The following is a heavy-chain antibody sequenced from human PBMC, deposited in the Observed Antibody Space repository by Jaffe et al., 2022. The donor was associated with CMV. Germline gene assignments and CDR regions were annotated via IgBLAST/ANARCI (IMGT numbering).Heavy chain of an antibody. D-gene: IGHD6-13*01. CDR2: ISGSGGST. V-gene: IGHV3-23*01. Sequence: EVQLLESGGGLAQPGGSLRLSCAASGFTFSNNAMTWVRQAPGKGLEWVSTISGSGGSTYYADSVKGRFTISRDNSKNTLYLQMNSLRAEDTAVYYCARVGEPPMFSSTWYYFDHWGQGTLVTVSS. CDR1: GFTFSNNA. J-gene: IGHJ4*02. CDR3: ARVGEPPMFSSTWYYFDH.